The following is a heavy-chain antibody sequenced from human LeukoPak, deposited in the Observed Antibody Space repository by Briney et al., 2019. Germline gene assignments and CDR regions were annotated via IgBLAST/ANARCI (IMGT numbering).Heavy chain of an antibody. CDR1: GYTFTDYY. Sequence: ASVKVSCKVSGYTFTDYYMHWVQQAPGKGLEWMGLVDPEDGETIYAEKFQGRVTITADTSTDTAYMELSSLRSEDTAVYYCATVRRITEALLYMDVWGKGTTVTVSS. CDR2: VDPEDGET. D-gene: IGHD1-20*01. V-gene: IGHV1-69-2*01. CDR3: ATVRRITEALLYMDV. J-gene: IGHJ6*03.